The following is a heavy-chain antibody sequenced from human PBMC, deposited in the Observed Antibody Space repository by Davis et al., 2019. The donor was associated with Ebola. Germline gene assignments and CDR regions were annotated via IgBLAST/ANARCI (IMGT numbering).Heavy chain of an antibody. D-gene: IGHD5-18*01. CDR2: INSDGSST. J-gene: IGHJ6*02. CDR3: AREEGGYSYGRDYYYYYGMDV. V-gene: IGHV3-74*01. Sequence: HTGGSLRLSCAASGFTFSSYAMSWVRQAPGKGLVWVSRINSDGSSTSYADSVKGRFTISRDNAKNTLYLQMNSLRAEDTAVYYCAREEGGYSYGRDYYYYYGMDVWGQGTTVTVSS. CDR1: GFTFSSYA.